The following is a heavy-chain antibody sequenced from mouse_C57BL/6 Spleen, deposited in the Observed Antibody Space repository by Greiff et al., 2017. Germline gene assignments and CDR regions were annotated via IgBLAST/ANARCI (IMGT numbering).Heavy chain of an antibody. D-gene: IGHD1-1*01. CDR1: GYSFTGYY. CDR3: ARPPHYYGSSYHCDY. J-gene: IGHJ2*01. CDR2: IYPYNGVS. V-gene: IGHV1-31*01. Sequence: EVQLQQSGPELVQPGASVKISCKASGYSFTGYYLHWVKQTHGNILDWIGYIYPYNGVSSYNQKFKGQATLTVDKYSSPAYRELRSRTAEDAAVYYCARPPHYYGSSYHCDYWGQGTTLTVSS.